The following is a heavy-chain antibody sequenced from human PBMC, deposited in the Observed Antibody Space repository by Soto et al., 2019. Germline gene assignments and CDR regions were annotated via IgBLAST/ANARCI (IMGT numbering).Heavy chain of an antibody. Sequence: SETLSLTCTVSGGSISSGDYYWSWIRQPPGKGLEWIGYIYYSGSTYYNPSLKSRVTISVDTSKNQFSLKLSSVTAADTAVYYCARDYSGYYYYYGMDVWGQGTTVTVSS. CDR2: IYYSGST. CDR3: ARDYSGYYYYYGMDV. CDR1: GGSISSGDYY. V-gene: IGHV4-30-4*01. J-gene: IGHJ6*02. D-gene: IGHD1-26*01.